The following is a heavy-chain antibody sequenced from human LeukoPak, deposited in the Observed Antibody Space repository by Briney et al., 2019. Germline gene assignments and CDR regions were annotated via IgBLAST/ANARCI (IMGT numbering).Heavy chain of an antibody. J-gene: IGHJ5*02. V-gene: IGHV1-8*03. Sequence: GASVKVSCKASGYTFTSYDINWVRQATGQGPEWMGWMNPNSGNTGYAQKFQGRVTITRDTSISTAYMELSSLRSEDTAVYYCARGVHDYGGNLNWFDPWGQGTLVTVSS. CDR2: MNPNSGNT. D-gene: IGHD4-23*01. CDR1: GYTFTSYD. CDR3: ARGVHDYGGNLNWFDP.